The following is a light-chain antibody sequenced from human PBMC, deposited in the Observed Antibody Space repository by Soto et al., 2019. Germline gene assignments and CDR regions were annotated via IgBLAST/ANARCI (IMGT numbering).Light chain of an antibody. V-gene: IGLV2-14*01. CDR3: SSYTTSNTRQIV. Sequence: QSVLTQPASVSGSPGQSITISCTGTSSDVGSYNYVSWYQQHPGKAPKFMIYDVSNRPSGVSNRFSGSKFGNTASLTISGLQAEDEADYYCSSYTTSNTRQIVFGTGTKVTVL. CDR2: DVS. CDR1: SSDVGSYNY. J-gene: IGLJ1*01.